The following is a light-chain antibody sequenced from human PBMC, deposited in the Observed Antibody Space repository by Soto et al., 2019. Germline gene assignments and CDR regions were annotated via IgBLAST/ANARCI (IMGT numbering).Light chain of an antibody. J-gene: IGLJ3*02. Sequence: QSALTQPASVSGSPGQSITISCTGTSSDVGGYNYVSWYQLHPGKAPKLMIYEVTTRPSGISSRFSGSKSGNTASLTISGLQAEDEADYYCGTWDSSLSAGVFGGGTKVTVL. V-gene: IGLV2-14*01. CDR2: EVT. CDR3: GTWDSSLSAGV. CDR1: SSDVGGYNY.